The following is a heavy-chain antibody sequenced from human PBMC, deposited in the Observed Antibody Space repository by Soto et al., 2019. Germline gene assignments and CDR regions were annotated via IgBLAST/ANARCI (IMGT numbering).Heavy chain of an antibody. Sequence: QVQLVESGGGVVQPGRSLRLSCAASGFTFSSYAMHWVRQAPGKGLEWVAVISYDGSNKYYADSGKGRFTISRHNSKNTLYLQMNSLRAEDTAVYYCARDRIYSSSWHDYWGQGTLVTVSS. CDR2: ISYDGSNK. V-gene: IGHV3-30-3*01. CDR1: GFTFSSYA. CDR3: ARDRIYSSSWHDY. D-gene: IGHD6-13*01. J-gene: IGHJ4*02.